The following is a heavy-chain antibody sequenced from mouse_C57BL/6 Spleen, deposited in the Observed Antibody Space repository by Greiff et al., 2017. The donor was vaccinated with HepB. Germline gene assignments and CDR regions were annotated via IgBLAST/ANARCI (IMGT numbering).Heavy chain of an antibody. Sequence: QVQLQQSGAELARPGASVKLSCKASGYTFTSYGISWVKQRTGQGLEWIGEIYPRSGNTYYNEKFKGKATLTADKSSSTAYMELRSLTSVDSAVYFCARSPLLLGRDWYFDVWGTGTTVTVSS. J-gene: IGHJ1*03. CDR1: GYTFTSYG. CDR3: ARSPLLLGRDWYFDV. V-gene: IGHV1-81*01. CDR2: IYPRSGNT. D-gene: IGHD2-1*01.